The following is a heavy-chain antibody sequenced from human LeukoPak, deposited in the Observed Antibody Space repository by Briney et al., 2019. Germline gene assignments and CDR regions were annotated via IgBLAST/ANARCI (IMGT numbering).Heavy chain of an antibody. Sequence: SETLSLTCTVSGGSISNYYWSWIRQPPGKGLEWIGYIYYSGSTNYNPSLKSRVTISVDTSKNQFSLKLSSVTAADTAVYYCASYYDSSGSDAFDIWGQGTMVTVSS. CDR2: IYYSGST. CDR3: ASYYDSSGSDAFDI. V-gene: IGHV4-59*01. D-gene: IGHD3-22*01. CDR1: GGSISNYY. J-gene: IGHJ3*02.